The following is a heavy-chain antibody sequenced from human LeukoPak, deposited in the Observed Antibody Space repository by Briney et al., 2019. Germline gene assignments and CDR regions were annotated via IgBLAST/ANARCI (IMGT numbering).Heavy chain of an antibody. V-gene: IGHV6-1*01. CDR2: TYYRSKWYN. CDR1: GDSVSNNYAA. Sequence: SQTLSLTCAISGDSVSNNYAAWNWIRQSPSRGLEWLGRTYYRSKWYNDYAVSVRGRITINPDTSKNQFSLQLNSVTPEDTAVYYCARVDRAISISGTLGDWGQGTRVTVSS. CDR3: ARVDRAISISGTLGD. J-gene: IGHJ4*02. D-gene: IGHD1-7*01.